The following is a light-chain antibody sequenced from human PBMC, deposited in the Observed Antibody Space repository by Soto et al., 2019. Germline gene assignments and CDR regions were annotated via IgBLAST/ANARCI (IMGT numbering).Light chain of an antibody. CDR3: QQYNSYPWT. CDR2: KAS. J-gene: IGKJ1*01. CDR1: QSISSW. Sequence: DIQMTQSPSTLSASVGDRVTITCRASQSISSWLAWYQQKPGKAPKLLIYKASSLESGVPSRFSGSGSGKELTLTISSLQPDDFATYYCQQYNSYPWTVGQGTKVDSK. V-gene: IGKV1-5*03.